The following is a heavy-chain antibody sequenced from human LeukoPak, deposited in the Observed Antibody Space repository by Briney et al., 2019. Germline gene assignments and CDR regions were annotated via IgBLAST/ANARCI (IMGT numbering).Heavy chain of an antibody. CDR3: ARGYPQDAFDI. CDR1: GGSISSGGYY. J-gene: IGHJ3*02. V-gene: IGHV4-30-2*01. CDR2: IYHSGST. Sequence: PSQTLSLTCTVSGGSISSGGYYWSWIRQPPGKGLEWIGYIYHSGSTYYNPSLKSRVAISVDRSKNQFSLKLSSVTAADTAVYYCARGYPQDAFDIWGQGTMVTVSS. D-gene: IGHD1-1*01.